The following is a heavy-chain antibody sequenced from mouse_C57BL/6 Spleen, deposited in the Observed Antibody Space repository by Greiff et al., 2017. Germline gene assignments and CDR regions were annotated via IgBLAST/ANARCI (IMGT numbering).Heavy chain of an antibody. CDR3: ARHGSSSSWFAY. D-gene: IGHD1-1*01. V-gene: IGHV5-9*01. CDR2: ISGGGGNT. CDR1: GFTFSSYT. J-gene: IGHJ3*01. Sequence: VESGGGLVKPGGSLKLSCAASGFTFSSYTMSWVRQTPEKRLEWVATISGGGGNTYYPDSVKGRFTIYRDNAKNTLYLQMSSLRSEDTALYNCARHGSSSSWFAYWGQGTLVTVSA.